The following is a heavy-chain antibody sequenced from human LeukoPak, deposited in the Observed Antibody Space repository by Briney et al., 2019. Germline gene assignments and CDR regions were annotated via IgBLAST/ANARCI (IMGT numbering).Heavy chain of an antibody. CDR1: GGSISSHY. CDR3: ARKHQGSDGFDI. Sequence: SETLSLTCTVSGGSISSHYGAWIRQTAGKGLEWLGRIYSNGRTDYNPSLRSRVTMSVDTSRNRFSLRLESMTAADTAVYYCARKHQGSDGFDIWGQGTMVTVSS. J-gene: IGHJ3*02. V-gene: IGHV4-4*07. CDR2: IYSNGRT.